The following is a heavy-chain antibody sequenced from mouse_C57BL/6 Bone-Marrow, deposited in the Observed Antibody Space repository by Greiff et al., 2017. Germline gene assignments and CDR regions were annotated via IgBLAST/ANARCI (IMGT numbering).Heavy chain of an antibody. J-gene: IGHJ2*01. CDR1: GYAFSSYW. Sequence: QVQLQQSGAELVKPGASVKISCKASGYAFSSYWMNWVKQRPGKGLEWIGQIYPGDGDTNYNGKFKGKATLTADKSSSTAYMQLSSLTSEDSAVYFCARRAHTWTRYYCDYWGQGTTLTVSS. V-gene: IGHV1-80*01. D-gene: IGHD3-3*01. CDR3: ARRAHTWTRYYCDY. CDR2: IYPGDGDT.